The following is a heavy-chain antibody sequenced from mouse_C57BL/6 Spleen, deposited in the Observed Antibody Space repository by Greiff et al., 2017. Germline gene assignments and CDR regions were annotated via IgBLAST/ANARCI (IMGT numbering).Heavy chain of an antibody. V-gene: IGHV1-7*01. D-gene: IGHD2-1*01. CDR3: QSNYVGVDY. Sequence: QVQLQQSGAELAKPGASVKLSCKASGYTFTSYWMHWVKQRPGQGLEWIGYINPSSGYTKYNQKFKDKATVNADKSSSTAYMQLSSLTYEDSAVYYCQSNYVGVDYWGQGTTRTVSS. J-gene: IGHJ2*01. CDR1: GYTFTSYW. CDR2: INPSSGYT.